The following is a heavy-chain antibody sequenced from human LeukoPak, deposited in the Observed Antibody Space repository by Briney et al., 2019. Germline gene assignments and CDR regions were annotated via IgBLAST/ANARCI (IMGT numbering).Heavy chain of an antibody. Sequence: SETLSLTCTVSGGSISSSSYYWGWIRQPPGKGLEWIGSIYYSGSTYYNPSLKSRVTISVDTSKNQFSLKLSSVTAADTAAYYCAKTTVTTLYYYYYYMDVWGKGTTVTVSS. D-gene: IGHD4-17*01. V-gene: IGHV4-39*07. CDR2: IYYSGST. CDR3: AKTTVTTLYYYYYYMDV. CDR1: GGSISSSSYY. J-gene: IGHJ6*03.